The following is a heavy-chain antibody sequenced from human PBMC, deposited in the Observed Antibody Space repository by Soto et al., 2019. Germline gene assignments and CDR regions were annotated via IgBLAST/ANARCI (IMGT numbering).Heavy chain of an antibody. J-gene: IGHJ6*02. CDR3: ARPRWGANISNYYYYGMDV. Sequence: QLQLQESGPGLVKPSETLSLTCTVSGGSISSSSYYWGWIRQPPGKGLEWIGSIYYSGSTYYNPSLKSRVTISVDTSKNQFSLKLSSVTAADTAVYYCARPRWGANISNYYYYGMDVWGQGTTVTVSS. D-gene: IGHD3-16*01. CDR1: GGSISSSSYY. CDR2: IYYSGST. V-gene: IGHV4-39*01.